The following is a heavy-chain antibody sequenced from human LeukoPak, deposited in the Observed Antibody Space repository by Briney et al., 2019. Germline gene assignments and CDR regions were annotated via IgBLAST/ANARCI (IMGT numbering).Heavy chain of an antibody. CDR3: ARGQGGNYYLNYFDY. CDR1: GGSISSYH. D-gene: IGHD1-26*01. Sequence: SETLSLTCTVSGGSISSYHWSWIRQPPGKGLQWIGFIYSSGSTNYNPSLRSRVTISVDTSRNQFSLRLTSVTAADTAVYYCARGQGGNYYLNYFDYWGQGALVTVSS. CDR2: IYSSGST. J-gene: IGHJ4*02. V-gene: IGHV4-4*08.